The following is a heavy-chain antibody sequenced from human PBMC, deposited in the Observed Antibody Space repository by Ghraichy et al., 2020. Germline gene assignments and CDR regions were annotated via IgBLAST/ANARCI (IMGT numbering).Heavy chain of an antibody. V-gene: IGHV3-48*02. J-gene: IGHJ6*03. CDR1: GFTLSIYS. D-gene: IGHD3-10*01. CDR3: ARVGNYYMDV. Sequence: LSLTCAASGFTLSIYSMNWVRQAPGKGLEWVSYISSSSTTIYYADSVKGRFTISRDNAKNSLYLQMNSLRDEDTAVYYCARVGNYYMDVWGKGTTVTVSS. CDR2: ISSSSTTI.